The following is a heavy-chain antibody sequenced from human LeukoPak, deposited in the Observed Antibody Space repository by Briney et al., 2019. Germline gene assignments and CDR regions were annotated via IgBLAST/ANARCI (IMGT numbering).Heavy chain of an antibody. D-gene: IGHD1-26*01. CDR3: ASRQWDLLDH. CDR1: GFTFNNYA. V-gene: IGHV3-23*01. Sequence: GGSLRLSCATSGFTFNNYAMSWVRQAPGKGLEWVSAIRGSGRDTYYADSVKGRFTISRDNSKNTLFLQMNNLRVEDTAVYYCASRQWDLLDHWGQGTLVTVSS. CDR2: IRGSGRDT. J-gene: IGHJ4*02.